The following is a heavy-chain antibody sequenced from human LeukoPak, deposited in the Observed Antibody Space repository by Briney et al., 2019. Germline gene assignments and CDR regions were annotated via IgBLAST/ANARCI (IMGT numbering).Heavy chain of an antibody. J-gene: IGHJ4*02. D-gene: IGHD3-9*01. CDR1: GYTFTGYY. Sequence: GASVKVSCKASGYTFTGYYMHWVRLAPGQGLEWMGWINPNSGGTNYAQKFQDRVSMTRDTSISTAYMHLSRLRSDDTAVYYCARSPHILTGENFDYWGQGTLLTVSS. CDR2: INPNSGGT. V-gene: IGHV1-2*02. CDR3: ARSPHILTGENFDY.